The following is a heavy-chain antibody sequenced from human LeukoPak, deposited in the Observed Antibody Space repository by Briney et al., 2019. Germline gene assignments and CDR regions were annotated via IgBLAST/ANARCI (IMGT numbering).Heavy chain of an antibody. CDR1: GHTFTSNY. V-gene: IGHV1-46*01. CDR2: IYPRDGST. Sequence: ASVKVSCTASGHTFTSNYIHWVRQAPGQGLEWMGMIYPRDGSTSYAQKFQGRVTVTRDTSTSTVHMELSGLRSEDTAVYYCARDQEGFDYWGQGTLVTVSS. CDR3: ARDQEGFDY. J-gene: IGHJ4*02.